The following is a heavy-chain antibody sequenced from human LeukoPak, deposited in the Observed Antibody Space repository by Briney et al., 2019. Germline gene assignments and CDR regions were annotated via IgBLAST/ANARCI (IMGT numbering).Heavy chain of an antibody. D-gene: IGHD3-10*01. V-gene: IGHV4-34*01. J-gene: IGHJ4*02. CDR1: SDSFSDYY. CDR2: INHSGST. Sequence: SETLSLTCAVYSDSFSDYYWTWIRRPPGRGLEWIGEINHSGSTSYNPSLTSRVTISIDTSKKQFSMKLTSVTAADTAVYYCARVTGYSDPSTRFGLDYWGRGTLVTVSS. CDR3: ARVTGYSDPSTRFGLDY.